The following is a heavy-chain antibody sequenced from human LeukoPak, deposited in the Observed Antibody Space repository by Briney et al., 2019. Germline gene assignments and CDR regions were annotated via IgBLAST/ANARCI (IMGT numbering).Heavy chain of an antibody. CDR3: ARSNQADDY. D-gene: IGHD1-14*01. J-gene: IGHJ4*02. Sequence: QPGRSLRLSCAASGFTFDDYAMHWVRQAPGKGLEWVARINPGGSSITYADSVKGRFTISRDNAKNTLYLQMDSLRAEDTGVYYCARSNQADDYWGQGTLVTVSS. CDR2: INPGGSSI. CDR1: GFTFDDYA. V-gene: IGHV3-74*01.